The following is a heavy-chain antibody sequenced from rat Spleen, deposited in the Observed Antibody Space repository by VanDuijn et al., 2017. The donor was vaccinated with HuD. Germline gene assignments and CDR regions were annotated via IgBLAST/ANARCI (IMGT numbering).Heavy chain of an antibody. CDR1: GYSITSSY. Sequence: EVQLQESGPGLVKPSQSLSLTCSVTGYSITSSYRWNWIRKFPENKMEWIGHISSSSTTSYNPSLKSRISITRDTSKNQFFLHLNSVTAEDTATYYCARRHYGYTDYFDYWGQGVMVTVSS. J-gene: IGHJ2*01. CDR3: ARRHYGYTDYFDY. CDR2: ISSSSTT. D-gene: IGHD1-9*01. V-gene: IGHV3-1*01.